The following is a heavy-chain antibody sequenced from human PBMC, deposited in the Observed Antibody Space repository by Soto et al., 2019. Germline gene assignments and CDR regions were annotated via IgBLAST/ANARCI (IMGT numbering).Heavy chain of an antibody. D-gene: IGHD4-17*01. CDR2: IYYSGST. Sequence: QLQLQESGPGLVKPSETLSLTCTVSGGSISSSSYYWGWIRQPPGKGLEWIGSIYYSGSTYYNPSLKSRVTISVDTSKNQFSLKLSSVTAADTDVYYCARGGGSIYGDYESYYFDYWGQGTLVTVSS. V-gene: IGHV4-39*01. CDR3: ARGGGSIYGDYESYYFDY. J-gene: IGHJ4*02. CDR1: GGSISSSSYY.